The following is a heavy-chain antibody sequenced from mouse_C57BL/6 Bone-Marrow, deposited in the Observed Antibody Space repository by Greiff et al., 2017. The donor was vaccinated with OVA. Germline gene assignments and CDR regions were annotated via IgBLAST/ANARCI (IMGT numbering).Heavy chain of an antibody. D-gene: IGHD1-1*01. V-gene: IGHV1-61*01. CDR1: GYTFTSYW. CDR3: ARGITAVWYFDV. Sequence: VQLQQPGAELVRPGSSVKLSCKASGYTFTSYWMDWVKQRPGQGLEWIGNIYPSDSETHYNQKFKDKATLTVDKSSSTAYMQLSRLTSEDSAVYYCARGITAVWYFDVWGTGTTVTVSS. J-gene: IGHJ1*03. CDR2: IYPSDSET.